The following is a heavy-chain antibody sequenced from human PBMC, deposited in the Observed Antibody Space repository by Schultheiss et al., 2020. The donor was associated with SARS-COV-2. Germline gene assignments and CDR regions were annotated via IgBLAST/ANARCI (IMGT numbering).Heavy chain of an antibody. CDR3: ARDPSDIVVVTAPRFDY. Sequence: GESLKISCAASGFTFSSYGMHWVRQAPGKGLEWVAVISYDGSNKYYADSVKGRFTISRENAKNTLYLQMNSLRAEDTAVYYCARDPSDIVVVTAPRFDYWGQGTTVTVSS. CDR1: GFTFSSYG. D-gene: IGHD2-21*02. V-gene: IGHV3-30*03. J-gene: IGHJ4*03. CDR2: ISYDGSNK.